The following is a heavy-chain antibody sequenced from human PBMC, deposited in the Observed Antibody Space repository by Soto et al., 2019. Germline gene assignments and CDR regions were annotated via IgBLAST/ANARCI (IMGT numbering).Heavy chain of an antibody. D-gene: IGHD1-26*01. CDR1: GYTLTELS. V-gene: IGHV1-24*01. CDR2: FDPEDGET. CDR3: ATALSRVGATFGP. J-gene: IGHJ5*02. Sequence: GASVKVSCKVSGYTLTELSMHWVRQAPGKGLEWMGGFDPEDGETIYAQKFQGRVTMTEDTSTDTAYMEVSGLRSEDTAVYYCATALSRVGATFGPWGQGTLVTVSS.